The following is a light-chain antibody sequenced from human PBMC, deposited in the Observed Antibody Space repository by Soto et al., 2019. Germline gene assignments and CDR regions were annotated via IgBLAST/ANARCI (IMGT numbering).Light chain of an antibody. J-gene: IGKJ2*03. V-gene: IGKV1-5*03. Sequence: DIQMTQSPSTLSASVGDRVTITCRATQSISKWLAWYQQKPGKAPKLLIYEASSLDSGVPSRFSCSGSGTEFSLTISSLQPDDFATYYCQHQSYRLGQGTRLEIK. CDR1: QSISKW. CDR3: QHQSYR. CDR2: EAS.